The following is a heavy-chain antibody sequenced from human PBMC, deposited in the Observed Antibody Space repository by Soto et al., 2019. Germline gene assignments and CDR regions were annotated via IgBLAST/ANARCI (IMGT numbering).Heavy chain of an antibody. CDR3: ARLAYSSSSGRADYYGMDG. CDR2: IYPGDSDT. V-gene: IGHV5-51*01. J-gene: IGHJ6*02. CDR1: GYSFASYW. D-gene: IGHD6-6*01. Sequence: ECLKISLNGSGYSFASYWIARVRQMPGKGLECMGIIYPGDSDTRYSPSFQGQVTISADKSISTAYLQWSSLKASDTAMYYCARLAYSSSSGRADYYGMDGWGQGTTVPVSS.